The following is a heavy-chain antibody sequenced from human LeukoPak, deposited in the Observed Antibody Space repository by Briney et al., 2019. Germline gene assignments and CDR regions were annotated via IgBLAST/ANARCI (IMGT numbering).Heavy chain of an antibody. CDR1: GYTFTSYY. Sequence: SVKVSCKASGYTFTSYYMHWVRQAPGQGLEWMGIINPSGGSTSYAQKFQGRVTMTRDTSTSTVYMELSSLRSEDTAVYYCARALPATITIFGVGNWFDPWGQGNLVTVSS. CDR2: INPSGGST. CDR3: ARALPATITIFGVGNWFDP. D-gene: IGHD3-3*01. V-gene: IGHV1-46*03. J-gene: IGHJ5*02.